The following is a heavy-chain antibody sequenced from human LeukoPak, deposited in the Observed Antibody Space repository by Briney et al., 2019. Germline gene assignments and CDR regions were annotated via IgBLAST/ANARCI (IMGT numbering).Heavy chain of an antibody. CDR1: GFTFSSYI. V-gene: IGHV3-21*01. CDR2: ISSSSSYI. Sequence: GGSLRLSCAASGFTFSSYIMNWVRQAPGKGLEWVSYISSSSSYIYYADSVKGRFTISRDNAKNSLYLQMNSPRAEDTGVYYCVREPPSLRGAVAVGYWGKGTLVTVSS. D-gene: IGHD6-19*01. CDR3: VREPPSLRGAVAVGY. J-gene: IGHJ4*02.